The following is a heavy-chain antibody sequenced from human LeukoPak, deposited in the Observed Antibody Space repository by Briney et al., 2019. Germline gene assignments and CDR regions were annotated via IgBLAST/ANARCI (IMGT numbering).Heavy chain of an antibody. CDR2: INSDGSST. J-gene: IGHJ4*02. Sequence: PGGSLRLSCAAPGFTFSSYWMHWVRQAPGKGLVWVSRINSDGSSTSYADSVKGRFTISRDNAKNTLYLQMNSLRAEDTAVYYCARACSSTSCPLDYWGQGTLATVSS. CDR1: GFTFSSYW. CDR3: ARACSSTSCPLDY. D-gene: IGHD2-2*01. V-gene: IGHV3-74*01.